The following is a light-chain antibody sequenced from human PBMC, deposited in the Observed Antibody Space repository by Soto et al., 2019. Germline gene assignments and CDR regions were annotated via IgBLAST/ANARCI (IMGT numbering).Light chain of an antibody. CDR2: GAS. CDR3: HQYNDWPPVT. V-gene: IGKV3-15*01. CDR1: QSVSDN. J-gene: IGKJ4*01. Sequence: EIVMTQSPATLSVSPGERVTLSCRASQSVSDNLAWYQQKPGQAPRLLISGASTRATGIPARFSGSGSGTEFTLTISSLQSEDFAVYYCHQYNDWPPVTFGGGTKVEMK.